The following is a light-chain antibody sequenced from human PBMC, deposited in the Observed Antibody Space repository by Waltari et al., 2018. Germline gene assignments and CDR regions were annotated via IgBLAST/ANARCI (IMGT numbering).Light chain of an antibody. V-gene: IGKV3-11*01. Sequence: EIVLTQSPATLSFSPGETATLSCRASQSVGTYLAWYQQKPGQAPRPLIYDASNRATGIPARFRGSGSGTDFTLTISSLEAEDFAVYYCQQRSSWTPHTFGQGARLEIK. J-gene: IGKJ2*01. CDR3: QQRSSWTPHT. CDR1: QSVGTY. CDR2: DAS.